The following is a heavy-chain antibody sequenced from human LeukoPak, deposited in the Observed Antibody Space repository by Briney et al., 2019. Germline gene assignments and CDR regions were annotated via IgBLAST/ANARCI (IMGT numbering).Heavy chain of an antibody. V-gene: IGHV5-51*01. CDR3: ARRRGRYSGDAFDI. CDR2: IYPGDSDT. D-gene: IGHD1-26*01. J-gene: IGHJ3*02. Sequence: SGESLKISCKGSGYRFTSYWIGWVRQMPGKGLEWMGFIYPGDSDTRYSPSFQGQVTISADKSMSTAYLQWSSLKASDTAMYYCARRRGRYSGDAFDIWGQGTMVTVSS. CDR1: GYRFTSYW.